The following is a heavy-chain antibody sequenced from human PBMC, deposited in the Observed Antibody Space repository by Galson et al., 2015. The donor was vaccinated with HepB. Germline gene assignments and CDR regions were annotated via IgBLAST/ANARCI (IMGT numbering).Heavy chain of an antibody. CDR2: IYTSGST. Sequence: SETLSLTCTVSGGSISRYYWSWIRQPAGKGLEWIGRIYTSGSTNYNPSLKSRVTMSVDTSKNQFSLKLSSVTAADTAVYYCAREIVVVTAYYFDYWDQGTLVTVSS. D-gene: IGHD3-22*01. V-gene: IGHV4-4*07. CDR1: GGSISRYY. J-gene: IGHJ4*02. CDR3: AREIVVVTAYYFDY.